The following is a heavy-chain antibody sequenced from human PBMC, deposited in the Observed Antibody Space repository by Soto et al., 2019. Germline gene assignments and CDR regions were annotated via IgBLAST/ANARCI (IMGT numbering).Heavy chain of an antibody. CDR1: GFTFSIYA. CDR3: ARDILGYSYGSPLDAFDI. Sequence: GGSLRLSCSASGFTFSIYAMHWVRQAPGKGLEYVSSISTDGCTIYYAYSVKGRLPISRDNAKKSLYLQMNSLRAEESAVYYCARDILGYSYGSPLDAFDIWGQGTMVTVSS. CDR2: ISTDGCTI. J-gene: IGHJ3*02. D-gene: IGHD5-18*01. V-gene: IGHV3-64*04.